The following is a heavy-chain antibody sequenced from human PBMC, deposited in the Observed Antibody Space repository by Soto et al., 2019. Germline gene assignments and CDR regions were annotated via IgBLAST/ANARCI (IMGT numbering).Heavy chain of an antibody. CDR1: GYTFNIYG. J-gene: IGHJ4*02. V-gene: IGHV1-18*01. Sequence: ASVKVSCKASGYTFNIYGITSVRQAPGQGLEWMGWISGFNGNTNYAADLQGRVTMTTDTSTSTAYMELRGLRSDDTAVYYCARIGVSSGHESPDFDSWGQGTLVTVSS. CDR3: ARIGVSSGHESPDFDS. D-gene: IGHD3-16*01. CDR2: ISGFNGNT.